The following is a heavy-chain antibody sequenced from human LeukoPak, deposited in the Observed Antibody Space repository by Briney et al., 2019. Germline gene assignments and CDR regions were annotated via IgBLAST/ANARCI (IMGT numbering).Heavy chain of an antibody. CDR3: ASVVVPAARGYWFDP. CDR1: GYTFINYY. CDR2: IIPILGTA. J-gene: IGHJ5*02. V-gene: IGHV1-69*13. D-gene: IGHD2-2*01. Sequence: SVKVSCKASGYTFINYYMHWVRQAPGQGLEWMGGIIPILGTANYAQKFQGRVTITADESTSTAYMELSSRRSEDTAVYYCASVVVPAARGYWFDPWGQGTLVTVSS.